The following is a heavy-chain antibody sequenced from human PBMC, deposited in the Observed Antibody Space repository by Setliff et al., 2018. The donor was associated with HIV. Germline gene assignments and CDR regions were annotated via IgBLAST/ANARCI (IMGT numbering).Heavy chain of an antibody. D-gene: IGHD3-22*01. Sequence: TSETLSLTCDVSGGSISSSNWWSWVRQAPGEGLEWVATIKQDGSEIYYMDSVKGRFTISRDNAKDSLFLQMNSLRAEDTAVYYCARSISDSGYGRWGDYWGQGTVVTVSS. CDR1: GGSISSSNW. CDR3: ARSISDSGYGRWGDY. J-gene: IGHJ4*02. CDR2: IKQDGSEI. V-gene: IGHV3-7*01.